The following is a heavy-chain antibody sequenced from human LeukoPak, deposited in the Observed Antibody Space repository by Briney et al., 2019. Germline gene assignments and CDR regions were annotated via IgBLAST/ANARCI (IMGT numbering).Heavy chain of an antibody. D-gene: IGHD5-18*01. J-gene: IGHJ4*02. V-gene: IGHV4-59*08. CDR2: IYYSGST. CDR1: GGSISSYY. CDR3: ARTGIQTVFDY. Sequence: PSETLSLTCAVSGGSISSYYWSWIRQPPGKGLEWIGYIYYSGSTNYNPSLKSRVTISVDTSKNQFSLKLSSVTAADPAVYYCARTGIQTVFDYWGQGTLVTVSS.